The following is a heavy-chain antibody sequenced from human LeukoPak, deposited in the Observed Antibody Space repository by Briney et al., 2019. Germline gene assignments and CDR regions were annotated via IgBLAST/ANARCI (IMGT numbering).Heavy chain of an antibody. CDR2: IRYDGSNK. Sequence: GGSLRLXCAAFGFTFSNYGMHWVRQAPGKGLEWVAFIRYDGSNKYYADSVKGRFTISRDNSKNTLYLQMNSLGAEDTAVYYCANRYGSGSYYNPYSFDYWGQRTLVTVSS. D-gene: IGHD3-10*01. CDR1: GFTFSNYG. J-gene: IGHJ4*02. V-gene: IGHV3-30*02. CDR3: ANRYGSGSYYNPYSFDY.